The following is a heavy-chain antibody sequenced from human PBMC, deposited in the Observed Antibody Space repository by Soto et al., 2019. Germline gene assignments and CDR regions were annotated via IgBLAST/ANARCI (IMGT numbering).Heavy chain of an antibody. CDR3: AREMVVTFMPNYNYFHMDV. CDR1: GFTFISYT. CDR2: ISSSSSYI. J-gene: IGHJ6*02. V-gene: IGHV3-21*01. D-gene: IGHD2-21*02. Sequence: EVRLVESGGGLVKPGGSLRLSCAASGFTFISYTMNWVRQAPGKGLEWVSSISSSSSYIYYADSVKGRFTISRDNAKNSFYLQLNSLRAEDTAVYYCAREMVVTFMPNYNYFHMDVWGQGTTVTVSS.